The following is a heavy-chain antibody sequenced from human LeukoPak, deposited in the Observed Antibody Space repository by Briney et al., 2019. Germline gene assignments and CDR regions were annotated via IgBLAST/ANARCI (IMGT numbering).Heavy chain of an antibody. Sequence: GGSLRLSCAASGFTFSTFWMHWVRQTPGKGLVWVSRISSDGSTTHYADSVKGRFTISRDNAKNTLFLHMNSLRAEDTAVYYCARVIYGSGSYPFDYWGQGTLVTVSS. D-gene: IGHD3-10*01. CDR3: ARVIYGSGSYPFDY. CDR2: ISSDGSTT. CDR1: GFTFSTFW. V-gene: IGHV3-74*01. J-gene: IGHJ4*02.